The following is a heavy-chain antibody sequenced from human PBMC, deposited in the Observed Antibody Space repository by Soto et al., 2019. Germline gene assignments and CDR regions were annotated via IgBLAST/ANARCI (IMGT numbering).Heavy chain of an antibody. CDR2: IGSKAYGGTT. V-gene: IGHV3-49*03. CDR3: TRAADIVVVYGIEV. J-gene: IGHJ6*02. D-gene: IGHD2-2*01. Sequence: GGSLRLSCTASGFTFGDYAMSWFRQAPGKGLEWVGFIGSKAYGGTTEYAASVKGRFTISRDESKSILYLQMNSLKTEDTAVYYCTRAADIVVVYGIEVWGQGTTVTVSS. CDR1: GFTFGDYA.